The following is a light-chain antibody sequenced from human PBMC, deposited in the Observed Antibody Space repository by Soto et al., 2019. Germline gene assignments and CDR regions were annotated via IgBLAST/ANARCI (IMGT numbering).Light chain of an antibody. CDR2: GES. J-gene: IGKJ5*01. Sequence: ENVLTQSPGTPSSSPGERATLSCTASQVTSRSLSWYQQRPGQAPRLLIYGESSRASGIPDRFSGSESWTDFTLTISRLEPEDFAVYYCQQYSTSPISFSQGTRLEIK. V-gene: IGKV3-20*01. CDR1: QVTSRS. CDR3: QQYSTSPIS.